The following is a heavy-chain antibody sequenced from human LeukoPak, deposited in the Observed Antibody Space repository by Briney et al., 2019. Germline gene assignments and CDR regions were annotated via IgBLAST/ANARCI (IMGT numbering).Heavy chain of an antibody. CDR2: ISGSGGST. V-gene: IGHV3-23*01. CDR3: AKEGHGDLEYYFDY. D-gene: IGHD2-21*01. CDR1: GFTFSSYA. Sequence: PGGSLRLSCAASGFTFSSYAMLWVRQAPGKGLEWVSAISGSGGSTYHADSVKGRFTISRDNSKNTLYLQMNSLRAEDTAVYYCAKEGHGDLEYYFDYWGQGTLVTVSS. J-gene: IGHJ4*02.